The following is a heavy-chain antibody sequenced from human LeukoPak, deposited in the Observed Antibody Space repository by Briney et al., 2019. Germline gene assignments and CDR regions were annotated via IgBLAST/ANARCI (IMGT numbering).Heavy chain of an antibody. CDR1: GGSISSSSYY. Sequence: SETLSLTCTVSGGSISSSSYYWGWIRQPPGKGLEWIGSIFYSGNTHYSPSLKSRVTISLDTSKTQFSLRLSSVTAADTAVYYCARLSVIPPNDAFDLWGQGTMVTVSS. J-gene: IGHJ3*01. CDR2: IFYSGNT. V-gene: IGHV4-39*07. CDR3: ARLSVIPPNDAFDL. D-gene: IGHD2-2*01.